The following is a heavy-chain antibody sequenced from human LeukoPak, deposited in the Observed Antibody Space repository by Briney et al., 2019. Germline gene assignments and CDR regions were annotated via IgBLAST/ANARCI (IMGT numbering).Heavy chain of an antibody. J-gene: IGHJ4*02. CDR2: INPNSGGT. CDR1: VYTFTDYY. CDR3: ARGRSGGADY. D-gene: IGHD4-23*01. Sequence: ASVNVSCKASVYTFTDYYMHWMRRAPGQGLEWMGWINPNSGGTNYAHNFQGRVTMTRDTSISTAYMELSRLRFDDTAVYYCARGRSGGADYWGQGALVTVSA. V-gene: IGHV1-2*02.